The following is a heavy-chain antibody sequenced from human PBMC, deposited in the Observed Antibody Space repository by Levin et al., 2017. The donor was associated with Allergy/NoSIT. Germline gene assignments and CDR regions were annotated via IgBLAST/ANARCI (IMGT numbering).Heavy chain of an antibody. V-gene: IGHV4-34*01. J-gene: IGHJ6*02. D-gene: IGHD3-10*01. CDR1: GGSFSGYF. CDR2: INHSGST. CDR3: ARVTMVRGVILHYYYGMDV. Sequence: SETLSLTCAVYGGSFSGYFWSWIRQPPGKGLEWIGEINHSGSTNYNPSLKSRVTMSEDTSKNQFSLKLSSVTAADTAVYYCARVTMVRGVILHYYYGMDVWGQGTTVTVSS.